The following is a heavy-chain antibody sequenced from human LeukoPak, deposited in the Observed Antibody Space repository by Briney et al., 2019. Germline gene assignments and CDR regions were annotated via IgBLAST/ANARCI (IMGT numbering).Heavy chain of an antibody. CDR3: AKSGGVRFDP. J-gene: IGHJ5*02. D-gene: IGHD3-16*01. CDR2: ISGRDGST. V-gene: IGHV3-23*01. Sequence: ETLSLTCAVSGGSISSSNWWSWVRQAPGKGLEWVSAISGRDGSTYYADSVKGRFTISRDNSKNTLYLQMNSLRAEDTAVYYCAKSGGVRFDPWGQGTLVTVSS. CDR1: GGSISSSN.